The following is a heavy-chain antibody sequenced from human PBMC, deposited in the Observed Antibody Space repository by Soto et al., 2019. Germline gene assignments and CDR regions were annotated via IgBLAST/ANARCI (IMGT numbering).Heavy chain of an antibody. CDR1: GGSISSSSYY. J-gene: IGHJ5*02. CDR3: ARESVVVVAATLNWFDP. CDR2: IYYSGST. D-gene: IGHD2-15*01. V-gene: IGHV4-39*02. Sequence: QLQLQESGPGLVKPSETLSLTCTVSGGSISSSSYYWGWIRQPPGKGLEWIGSIYYSGSTYYNPSLKSRVTISVDTSKNQFSLKLSSVTAADTAVYYCARESVVVVAATLNWFDPWGQGTLVTVSS.